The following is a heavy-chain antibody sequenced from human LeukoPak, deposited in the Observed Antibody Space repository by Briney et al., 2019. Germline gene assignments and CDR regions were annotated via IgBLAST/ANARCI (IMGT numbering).Heavy chain of an antibody. CDR3: ATGLGEATFTGPGDY. CDR2: IIPMFGTT. V-gene: IGHV1-69*13. CDR1: GGTFGYYA. D-gene: IGHD1-26*01. J-gene: IGHJ4*02. Sequence: SVKVSCKASGGTFGYYAVSWVRQAPGQGLEWMGGIIPMFGTTNYAQNFQGRVTITADESTSTAYVELSSLRSDDTAVYYCATGLGEATFTGPGDYWGQGTLVTVSS.